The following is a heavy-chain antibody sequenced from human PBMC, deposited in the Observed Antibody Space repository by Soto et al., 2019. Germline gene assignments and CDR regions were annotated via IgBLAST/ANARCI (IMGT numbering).Heavy chain of an antibody. Sequence: QVTLKESGPVLVKPTETLTLTCTVSGFSLSNARMGVSWIRQPPGKALEWLAHIFSNDEKSYSTSLKSRLTISKDTSKSQVVLTMTNMDPVDTATYYCARSGPGGWFDPWGQGTLVTVSS. J-gene: IGHJ5*02. CDR2: IFSNDEK. V-gene: IGHV2-26*01. D-gene: IGHD1-1*01. CDR1: GFSLSNARMG. CDR3: ARSGPGGWFDP.